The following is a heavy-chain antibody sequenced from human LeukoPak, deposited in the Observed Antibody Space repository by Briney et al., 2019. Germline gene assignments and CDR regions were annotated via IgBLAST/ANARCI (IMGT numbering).Heavy chain of an antibody. Sequence: SVKVSCKASGGTFSSYAISWVRQAPGQGLEWMGGIIPIFGTANYAQKFQGRVTITADKSTSTAYMELSSLRSEDTAVYYCACGYDYNAFDIWGQGTMVTVPS. CDR3: ACGYDYNAFDI. CDR2: IIPIFGTA. V-gene: IGHV1-69*06. D-gene: IGHD5-12*01. J-gene: IGHJ3*02. CDR1: GGTFSSYA.